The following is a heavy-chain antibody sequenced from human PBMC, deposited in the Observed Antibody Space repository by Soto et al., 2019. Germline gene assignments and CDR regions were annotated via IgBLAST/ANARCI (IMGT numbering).Heavy chain of an antibody. V-gene: IGHV1-69*13. CDR3: AREVTYYDILTGFADY. CDR2: IIPIFGTA. D-gene: IGHD3-9*01. Sequence: GASVRVACKASGGTFSSYAMSGVRQAPGQGLEWMGGIIPIFGTANYAQKFQGRVTITADESTSTAYMELSSLRSEDTAVYYCAREVTYYDILTGFADYWGQGTLVT. CDR1: GGTFSSYA. J-gene: IGHJ4*02.